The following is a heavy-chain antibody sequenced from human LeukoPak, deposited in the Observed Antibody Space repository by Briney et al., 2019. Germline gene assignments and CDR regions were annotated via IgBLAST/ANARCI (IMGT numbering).Heavy chain of an antibody. CDR1: GYSFTSYW. Sequence: GESLKISCKGSGYSFTSYWIGWVRQMPGKGLEWMGIIYPGDSDTRYSPSFQGQVTVSADKSISTAYLQWSSLKASDTAMYYCARSSSWYSGALDYWGQGTLVTVSS. CDR2: IYPGDSDT. V-gene: IGHV5-51*01. CDR3: ARSSSWYSGALDY. J-gene: IGHJ4*02. D-gene: IGHD6-13*01.